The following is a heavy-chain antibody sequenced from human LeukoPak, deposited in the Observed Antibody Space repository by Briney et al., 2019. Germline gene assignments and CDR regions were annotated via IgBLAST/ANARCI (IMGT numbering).Heavy chain of an antibody. CDR3: ARDLHPRYYLPDY. CDR1: AFAFSSNW. CDR2: IKEDGSET. V-gene: IGHV3-7*04. D-gene: IGHD1-26*01. Sequence: GGSLRLSCVASAFAFSSNWMSWVRQAPGKGLEWVASIKEDGSETYYVDSVKGRFTISRDNAKNSLYLQMNSLRAEDTAVYYCARDLHPRYYLPDYWGQGALVTVSS. J-gene: IGHJ4*02.